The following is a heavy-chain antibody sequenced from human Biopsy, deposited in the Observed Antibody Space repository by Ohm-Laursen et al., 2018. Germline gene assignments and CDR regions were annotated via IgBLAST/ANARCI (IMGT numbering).Heavy chain of an antibody. Sequence: ASVKVSCKVSGGTFTNYAISWVRQAPGQGLEWMGGIIPIFGTANYAQKFQGRVTITADESTSTAYMELSSLRSDDTAVYYCARDALGGGSYRFFYWGQGSLVTASS. CDR2: IIPIFGTA. V-gene: IGHV1-69*13. CDR1: GGTFTNYA. CDR3: ARDALGGGSYRFFY. J-gene: IGHJ4*02. D-gene: IGHD1-26*01.